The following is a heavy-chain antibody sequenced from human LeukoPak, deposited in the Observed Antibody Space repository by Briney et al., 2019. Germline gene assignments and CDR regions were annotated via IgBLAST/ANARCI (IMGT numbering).Heavy chain of an antibody. V-gene: IGHV5-51*01. D-gene: IGHD4-17*01. J-gene: IGHJ4*02. CDR3: ARHVATTVTPDYYFDY. CDR2: IYPGDSDT. Sequence: GESLKISCKGSGYSFTSYWIGWVRQMPGKGLEWMGIIYPGDSDTRYSPSFQGQVTISADKSISTAYLQWSSLKASDTAMYYRARHVATTVTPDYYFDYWGQGTLVTVSS. CDR1: GYSFTSYW.